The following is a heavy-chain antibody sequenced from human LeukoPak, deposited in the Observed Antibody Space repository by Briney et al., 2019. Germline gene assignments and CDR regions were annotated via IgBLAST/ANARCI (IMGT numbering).Heavy chain of an antibody. V-gene: IGHV3-43*02. CDR1: GFXFDDYA. CDR2: ISGDGGST. J-gene: IGHJ4*02. D-gene: IGHD4-17*01. CDR3: AKRARTSTVTPPFDY. Sequence: GGSLRLSCAASGFXFDDYAIHWVRQAPGKSREWLSLISGDGGSTDYAVSVKGRFTISRDNSKNSLYLQMNSLRTEGTALYYCAKRARTSTVTPPFDYWGQGTLVTVSS.